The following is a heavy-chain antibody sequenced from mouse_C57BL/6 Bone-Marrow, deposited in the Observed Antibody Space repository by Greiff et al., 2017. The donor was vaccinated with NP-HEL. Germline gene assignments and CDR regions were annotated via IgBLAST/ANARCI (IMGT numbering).Heavy chain of an antibody. Sequence: QVQLQQPGAELVKPGASVKMSCKASGYTFTSYWITWVKQRPGQGLEWIGDIYPGSGSTNYNEKFKSKATLTVDTSSSTAYMQLSSLTSEDAAVDYCAREEFITTVVYFDYWGKGTTLTVSS. V-gene: IGHV1-55*01. CDR3: AREEFITTVVYFDY. D-gene: IGHD1-1*01. J-gene: IGHJ2*01. CDR2: IYPGSGST. CDR1: GYTFTSYW.